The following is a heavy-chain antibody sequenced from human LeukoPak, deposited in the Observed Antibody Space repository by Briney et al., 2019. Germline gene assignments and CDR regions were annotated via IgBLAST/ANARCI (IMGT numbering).Heavy chain of an antibody. Sequence: SETLSLTCTVSGGSINSYFWSWIRQPAGKGLEWIGRIYASGGTNYNPSLKSRVTISSDTSKNQFSLRLNSVTAADTAVYYCARVLPYSSGWGVDYWGQGALVTVSS. J-gene: IGHJ4*02. CDR1: GGSINSYF. CDR3: ARVLPYSSGWGVDY. D-gene: IGHD6-19*01. CDR2: IYASGGT. V-gene: IGHV4-4*07.